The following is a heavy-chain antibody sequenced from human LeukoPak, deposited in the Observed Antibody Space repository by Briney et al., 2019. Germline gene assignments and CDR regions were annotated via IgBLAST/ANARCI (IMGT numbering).Heavy chain of an antibody. J-gene: IGHJ4*02. D-gene: IGHD6-13*01. CDR3: TGHHQAYSRTY. CDR2: ISTDASST. CDR1: GFTFSSYW. Sequence: GGSLRLSCAASGFTFSSYWMHWVRQAPGKGLVWVSRISTDASSTTYADSVKGRFTISRDNAKDALYLQMNSLRAEDTAVYYCTGHHQAYSRTYWGQGTLVTVSS. V-gene: IGHV3-74*01.